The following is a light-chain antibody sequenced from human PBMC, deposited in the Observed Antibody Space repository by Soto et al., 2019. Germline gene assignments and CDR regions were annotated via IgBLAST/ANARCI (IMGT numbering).Light chain of an antibody. Sequence: QMTQSPSSLYASVVDRVTVPFRASQTISTYLNLYEQKRGQAPKRLIYGASSLQSGVPSRFSGSGSATDFTLTINSLQPEDFATYFCQQGYSTPYTLGQGTKVDI. CDR3: QQGYSTPYT. CDR2: GAS. V-gene: IGKV1-39*01. J-gene: IGKJ2*01. CDR1: QTISTY.